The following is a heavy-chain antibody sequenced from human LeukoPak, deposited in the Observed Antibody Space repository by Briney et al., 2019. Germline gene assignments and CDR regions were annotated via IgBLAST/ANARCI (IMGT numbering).Heavy chain of an antibody. J-gene: IGHJ5*02. CDR1: GYTFTGYY. D-gene: IGHD2-2*01. CDR3: ARGGCSSTSCYSWFDP. CDR2: INPNSGGT. V-gene: IGHV1-2*02. Sequence: ASVKVSCKVSGYTFTGYYMHWVRQAPGQGRGWMGWINPNSGGTNYAQKFQGRVTMTRDTSISTAYMELSRLRSDDTAVYYCARGGCSSTSCYSWFDPWGQGTLVSVSS.